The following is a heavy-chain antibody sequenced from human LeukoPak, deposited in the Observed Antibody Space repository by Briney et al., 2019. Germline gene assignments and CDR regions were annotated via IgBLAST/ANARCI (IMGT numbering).Heavy chain of an antibody. CDR1: GFTVISSC. V-gene: IGHV3-15*01. CDR2: IKSKSAGGTT. J-gene: IGHJ4*02. CDR3: TADVPTMVAQIDY. Sequence: SGGTLRLSCVASGFTVISSCMNWVRQAPGKGLEWVGRIKSKSAGGTTEYAAPVKGRFTISRDDSKDTLFLQMNSLKTEDTAMYYCTADVPTMVAQIDYWGQGTRVTVSS. D-gene: IGHD4/OR15-4a*01.